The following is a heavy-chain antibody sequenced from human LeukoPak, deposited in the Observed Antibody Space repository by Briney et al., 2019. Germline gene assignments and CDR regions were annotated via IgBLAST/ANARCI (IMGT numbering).Heavy chain of an antibody. CDR3: ARDPFLGSKWTYFDF. CDR2: IRYDGSNK. D-gene: IGHD3-3*01. J-gene: IGHJ4*02. CDR1: GFTFSNSG. V-gene: IGHV3-30*02. Sequence: GGSLRLSCAASGFTFSNSGMHWVRQAPGKGLEWVAFIRYDGSNKYVADSVKGRFTISRDNSNNTLYLQMNSLRVEDTAVFYCARDPFLGSKWTYFDFWGQGTLVTVSS.